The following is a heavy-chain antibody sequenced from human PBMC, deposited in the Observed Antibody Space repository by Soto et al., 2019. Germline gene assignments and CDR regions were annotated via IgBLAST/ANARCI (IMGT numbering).Heavy chain of an antibody. D-gene: IGHD2-2*01. Sequence: QVQLVQSGAEVKKPGASVKVSCKASGYTFTSYGISWVRQAPGQGLEWMGWISAYNGNTNYAQKLQGRVTMTTDTSTSTAYMELRSLGSDDTAVYYCARDRAADIVVVPAALNYYYYGMDVWGQGTTVTVSS. CDR3: ARDRAADIVVVPAALNYYYYGMDV. V-gene: IGHV1-18*04. CDR2: ISAYNGNT. CDR1: GYTFTSYG. J-gene: IGHJ6*02.